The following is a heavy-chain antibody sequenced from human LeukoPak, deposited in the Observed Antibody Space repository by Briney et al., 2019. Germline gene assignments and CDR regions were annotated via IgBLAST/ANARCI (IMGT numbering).Heavy chain of an antibody. Sequence: GGSLRLSCAASGFTVSRTYMSWVRQAPGKGLEWVAVISYDGSNKYYADSVKGRFTISRDNSKNTLYLQMNSLRAEDTAVYYCAKIYCSGGSCYFEGYYFDYWGQGTLVTVSS. V-gene: IGHV3-30*18. CDR3: AKIYCSGGSCYFEGYYFDY. D-gene: IGHD2-15*01. CDR2: ISYDGSNK. J-gene: IGHJ4*02. CDR1: GFTVSRTY.